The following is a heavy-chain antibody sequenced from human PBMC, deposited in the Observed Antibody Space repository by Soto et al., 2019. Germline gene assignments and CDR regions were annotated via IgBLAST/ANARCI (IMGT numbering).Heavy chain of an antibody. CDR3: AKDGQFRTDGFDV. CDR2: LSRGGGTT. J-gene: IGHJ3*01. Sequence: GGAMRPSCAASGFNFSSHGISWVREVPGKGLEWIAGLSRGGGTTYYADSVKGRFTISRDNSKNILDLIMNSLKVEDTALYYCAKDGQFRTDGFDVWGQGTMVTVSS. D-gene: IGHD1-1*01. V-gene: IGHV3-23*01. CDR1: GFNFSSHG.